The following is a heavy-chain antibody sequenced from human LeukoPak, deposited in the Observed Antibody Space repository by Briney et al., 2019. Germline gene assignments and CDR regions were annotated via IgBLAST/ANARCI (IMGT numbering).Heavy chain of an antibody. D-gene: IGHD2-8*01. Sequence: GGSLRLSCAASGFTFSDHNMDWVRQAPGKGLEWLGRSRTRADGYATEYAASVKGRFTISRDDSKNSMYLQMNNLKTEDTAVYFCVDLISEYWGQGTLVTVSS. CDR3: VDLISEY. CDR2: SRTRADGYAT. V-gene: IGHV3-72*01. CDR1: GFTFSDHN. J-gene: IGHJ4*02.